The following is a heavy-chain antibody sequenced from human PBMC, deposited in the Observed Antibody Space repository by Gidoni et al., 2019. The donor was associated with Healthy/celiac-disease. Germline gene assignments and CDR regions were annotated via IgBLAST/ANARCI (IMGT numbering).Heavy chain of an antibody. J-gene: IGHJ4*02. CDR3: AKGGPPQAFDY. CDR1: GFTFDDYA. Sequence: EVQLVESGGGLVQPGRSLRLSCAASGFTFDDYALNWVRQAPGKGLEWVSGISWNSGSIGYADSVKGRFTISRDNAKNSLYLQMNSLRAEDTALYYCAKGGPPQAFDYWGQGTLGTVSS. CDR2: ISWNSGSI. V-gene: IGHV3-9*01.